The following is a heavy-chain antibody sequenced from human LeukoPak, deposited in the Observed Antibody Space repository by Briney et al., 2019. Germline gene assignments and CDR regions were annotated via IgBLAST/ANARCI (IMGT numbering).Heavy chain of an antibody. CDR2: ISAYNGIT. CDR3: ARDALWFGESSYMDV. Sequence: ASVKVSCKSPGYTFTINGTSWVREAPGQGLEWMGWISAYNGITNYAQKLQGRVTMTTDTSTSTAYMELRSLRSDDTAVYYCARDALWFGESSYMDVGGKGTTVTVSS. J-gene: IGHJ6*03. D-gene: IGHD3-10*01. V-gene: IGHV1-18*01. CDR1: GYTFTING.